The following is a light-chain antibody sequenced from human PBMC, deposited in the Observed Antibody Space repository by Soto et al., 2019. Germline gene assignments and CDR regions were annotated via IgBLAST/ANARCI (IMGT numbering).Light chain of an antibody. CDR3: QSYDSSLSGSYVV. CDR1: SSNIGAGYD. Sequence: QAVVTQPPSVSGAPGQRVTISCTGSSSNIGAGYDVHWYQQLPGTAPKLLIYGNSNRPSGVPDRFSGSKSGTSASLAITGLQAEDEAYYYCQSYDSSLSGSYVVFGGGTKLTVL. CDR2: GNS. J-gene: IGLJ2*01. V-gene: IGLV1-40*01.